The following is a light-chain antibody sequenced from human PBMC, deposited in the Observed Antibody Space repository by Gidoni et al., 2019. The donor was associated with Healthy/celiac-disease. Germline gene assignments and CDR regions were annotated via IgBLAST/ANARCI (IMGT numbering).Light chain of an antibody. Sequence: DIQMTRSPSSLSASVGDRVTITCQASQDISNYLTWYQQKPGKAPKLLIYDASNLETGVPSRFSGSGSGTDFTFTISSLQPEDIATYYCQQYDNHPPTFGGGTKVEIK. CDR2: DAS. V-gene: IGKV1-33*01. CDR3: QQYDNHPPT. J-gene: IGKJ4*01. CDR1: QDISNY.